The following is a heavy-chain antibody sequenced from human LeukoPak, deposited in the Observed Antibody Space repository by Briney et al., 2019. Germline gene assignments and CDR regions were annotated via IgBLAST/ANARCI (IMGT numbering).Heavy chain of an antibody. Sequence: GGSLRLSCVASGFIFNNYATHWVRQAPGKGLEWVAVISYDGRTKYYEDSVKGRFTISRDNSKNTLYPHMNSLRAEDTAVYYCAKDDYWGQGTLVTVSS. J-gene: IGHJ4*02. CDR2: ISYDGRTK. CDR1: GFIFNNYA. CDR3: AKDDY. V-gene: IGHV3-30*04.